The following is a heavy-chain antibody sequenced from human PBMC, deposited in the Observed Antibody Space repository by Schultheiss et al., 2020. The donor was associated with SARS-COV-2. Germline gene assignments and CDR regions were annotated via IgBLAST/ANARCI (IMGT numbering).Heavy chain of an antibody. CDR2: IYSGGRT. Sequence: GGSLRLSCASSGLTVSSNYMSWVRQAPGKGLEWVSVIYSGGRTYYADSVKGRFTISRDNSKNTLYLQMNSLRAEDTAVYYCARAGLGPLDYWGQGTLVTVSS. J-gene: IGHJ4*02. CDR3: ARAGLGPLDY. D-gene: IGHD6-19*01. V-gene: IGHV3-66*01. CDR1: GLTVSSNY.